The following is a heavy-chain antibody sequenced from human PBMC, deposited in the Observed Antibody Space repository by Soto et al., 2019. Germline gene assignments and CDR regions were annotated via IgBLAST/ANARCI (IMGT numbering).Heavy chain of an antibody. Sequence: GESLKISCAASGFTFSSYAMSWVRQAPGKGLEWVSAISGSGGSTYYADSVKGRFTISRDNSKNTLYLQMNSLRAEDTAVYYCAAGAARPVVRKYFDYWGQGTLVTVSS. CDR3: AAGAARPVVRKYFDY. CDR1: GFTFSSYA. V-gene: IGHV3-23*01. J-gene: IGHJ4*02. D-gene: IGHD6-6*01. CDR2: ISGSGGST.